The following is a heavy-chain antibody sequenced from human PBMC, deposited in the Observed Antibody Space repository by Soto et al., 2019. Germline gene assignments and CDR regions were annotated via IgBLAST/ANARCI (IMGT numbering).Heavy chain of an antibody. CDR1: GGSISSNSW. CDR3: ARAERFPRSWFDP. V-gene: IGHV4-4*02. Sequence: PSETLSLTCVVSGGSISSNSWWSWVRQPPGKGLEWIGEIYHNGSTNYKSSLKSRVIIKLDKSKNQFSLKMTSVTAADTAMYFCARAERFPRSWFDPWGQGTQVTVSS. J-gene: IGHJ5*02. D-gene: IGHD6-19*01. CDR2: IYHNGST.